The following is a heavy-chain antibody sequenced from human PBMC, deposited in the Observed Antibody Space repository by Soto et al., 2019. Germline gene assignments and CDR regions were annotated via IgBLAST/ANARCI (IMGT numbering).Heavy chain of an antibody. CDR3: ARGLYGAYGQDF. D-gene: IGHD4-17*01. V-gene: IGHV3-74*01. CDR1: GFTFSNYW. CDR2: IKGDEITT. Sequence: GRSLRLSCAASGFTFSNYWIHWIRQAPGKGLVWVSRIKGDEITTNYADSVKGRFTISRDNAKNTVFLQMHSLRAEDTALYYCARGLYGAYGQDFWGQGILVTVSS. J-gene: IGHJ4*02.